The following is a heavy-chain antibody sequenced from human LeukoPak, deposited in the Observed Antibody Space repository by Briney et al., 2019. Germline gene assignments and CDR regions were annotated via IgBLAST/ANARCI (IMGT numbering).Heavy chain of an antibody. CDR1: GLTVSSYG. V-gene: IGHV3-30*18. Sequence: GGSLRLSCGASGLTVSSYGMSWVRQAPGKGLEWVAVISYDGSNKYYADSVKGRFTISRDNSKNTLYLQMNSLRAEDTAVYYCAKDRAAYCGGDCYLFDYWGQGTLVTVSS. J-gene: IGHJ4*02. D-gene: IGHD2-21*02. CDR3: AKDRAAYCGGDCYLFDY. CDR2: ISYDGSNK.